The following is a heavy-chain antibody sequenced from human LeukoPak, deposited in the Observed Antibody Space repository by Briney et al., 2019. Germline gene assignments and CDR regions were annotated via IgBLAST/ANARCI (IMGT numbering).Heavy chain of an antibody. CDR3: ARIERGYCSSTSCSLFDY. D-gene: IGHD2-2*01. CDR1: GFTFSSYW. J-gene: IGHJ4*02. V-gene: IGHV3-7*01. CDR2: IKQDGSEK. Sequence: GGSLRLSCAASGFTFSSYWMSWVRQAPGKGLEWVANIKQDGSEKYYVDSVKGRFTISRDNAKNSLYLQMNSLRAEDTAVYYCARIERGYCSSTSCSLFDYWGQGTLVTVSS.